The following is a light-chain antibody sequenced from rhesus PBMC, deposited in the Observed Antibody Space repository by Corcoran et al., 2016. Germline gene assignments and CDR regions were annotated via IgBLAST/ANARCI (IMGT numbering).Light chain of an antibody. V-gene: IGLV3-29*01. Sequence: SFDVTQPRSVSVSPGQTARITCGGESIGSKYVHWYQQKPAQAPLLVIYKDTNRPSGIPERFSGSNSGNTAPLTISGVEAGDEADYYCQVWDSSSDHDVFGSGTKLTVL. CDR3: QVWDSSSDHDV. CDR2: KDT. J-gene: IGLJ6*01. CDR1: SIGSKY.